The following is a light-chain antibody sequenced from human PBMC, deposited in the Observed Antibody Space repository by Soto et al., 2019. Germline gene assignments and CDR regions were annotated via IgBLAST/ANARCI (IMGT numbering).Light chain of an antibody. CDR2: YDS. J-gene: IGLJ1*01. CDR1: NIGSKS. Sequence: SYELTQPPSVSMAPGKTARVTCGGNNIGSKSVHWYQQKPGQAPVLVIFYDSDRPSGIPERFSGSNSGNTATLTISRVEAGDEADYSCQVWDSTSDHYVFGTGTKVTVL. V-gene: IGLV3-21*04. CDR3: QVWDSTSDHYV.